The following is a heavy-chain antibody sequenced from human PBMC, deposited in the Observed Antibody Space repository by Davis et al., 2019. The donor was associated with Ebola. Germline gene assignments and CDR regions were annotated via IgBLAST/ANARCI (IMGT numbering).Heavy chain of an antibody. Sequence: GGSLRLSCAASGFTFSGYWMTWVRQAPGKGLEWVANIKPDGSEKFYVDSVKGRFTISRDNAKNSLYLQMNSLRAEDTAVYYCTRHVYGGNPFDYWGQGTLVTVSS. CDR1: GFTFSGYW. V-gene: IGHV3-7*03. CDR3: TRHVYGGNPFDY. CDR2: IKPDGSEK. J-gene: IGHJ4*02. D-gene: IGHD4-23*01.